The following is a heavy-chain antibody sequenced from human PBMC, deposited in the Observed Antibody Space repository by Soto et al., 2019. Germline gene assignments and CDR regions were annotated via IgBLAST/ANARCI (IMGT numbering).Heavy chain of an antibody. J-gene: IGHJ3*01. CDR3: VQDRRGGEYPAFEL. Sequence: EVQLLESGGGLVQPGGSVRLSCAASGFTLSDFDMGWVRQAPGKGLEWISLTRTDGGGTYYAYSVEGRLTVSRDTFTNTMYMEITHLSGADPAISSFVQDRRGGEYPAFELWGQGTMVTVSS. D-gene: IGHD2-21*01. CDR1: GFTLSDFD. V-gene: IGHV3-23*01. CDR2: TRTDGGGT.